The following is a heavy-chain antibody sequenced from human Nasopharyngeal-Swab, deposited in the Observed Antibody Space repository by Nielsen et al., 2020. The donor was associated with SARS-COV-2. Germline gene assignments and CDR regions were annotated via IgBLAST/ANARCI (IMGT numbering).Heavy chain of an antibody. J-gene: IGHJ4*02. V-gene: IGHV3-23*01. Sequence: GGSLRLSCAASGFTFSSYAMSWVRQAPGKGLEWVSAISGSGGSTYYADSVKGRFTISRDNSKNTLYLQMNSLRAEDTAVYYCAKWAGEGYYDSSGYPFDYWGQGTLVIVSS. CDR1: GFTFSSYA. CDR3: AKWAGEGYYDSSGYPFDY. CDR2: ISGSGGST. D-gene: IGHD3-22*01.